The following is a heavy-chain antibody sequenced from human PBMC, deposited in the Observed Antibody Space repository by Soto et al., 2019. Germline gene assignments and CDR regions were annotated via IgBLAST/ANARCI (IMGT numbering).Heavy chain of an antibody. CDR3: ARDEGTAMDHSYYGMDV. J-gene: IGHJ6*02. V-gene: IGHV3-30-3*01. CDR1: GFTFSSYA. D-gene: IGHD5-18*01. Sequence: QVQLVESGGGVVQPGRSLRLSCAASGFTFSSYAMHWVRQAPGKGLEWVAVISYDGSNKYYADSVKGRFTISRDNSKNTLYLQMNSLRAEDTAVYYCARDEGTAMDHSYYGMDVWGQGTTVTVSS. CDR2: ISYDGSNK.